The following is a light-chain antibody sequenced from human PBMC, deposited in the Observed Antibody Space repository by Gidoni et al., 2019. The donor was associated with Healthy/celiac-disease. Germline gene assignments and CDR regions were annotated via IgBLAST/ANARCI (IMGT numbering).Light chain of an antibody. CDR1: QDISNY. Sequence: DIHMTQSPSSLSASVGDRVTITCQASQDISNYLNWYQQKPGKAPKLLIYDASNLETGVPPRFSGSGSGTDFTFSISSLQPEDIATYYCQQYDNLPLTFGGXTKVEIK. J-gene: IGKJ4*01. V-gene: IGKV1-33*01. CDR2: DAS. CDR3: QQYDNLPLT.